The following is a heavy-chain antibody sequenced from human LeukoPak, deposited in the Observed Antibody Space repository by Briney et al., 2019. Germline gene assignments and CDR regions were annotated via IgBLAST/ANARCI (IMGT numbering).Heavy chain of an antibody. V-gene: IGHV3-7*01. J-gene: IGHJ4*02. Sequence: GGSLRLSCAASGFTFSSYWMSWVRQAPGKGLEWVANIKQDGSEKYYVDSVKGRFTISRDNAKNSLYLQMNSLRAEDTAVYYCASSPRGDYEAYWGQGTLVTVSS. D-gene: IGHD3-16*01. CDR1: GFTFSSYW. CDR3: ASSPRGDYEAY. CDR2: IKQDGSEK.